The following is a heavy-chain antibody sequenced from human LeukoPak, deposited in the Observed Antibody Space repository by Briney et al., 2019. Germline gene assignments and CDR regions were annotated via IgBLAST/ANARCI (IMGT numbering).Heavy chain of an antibody. CDR1: GFTVSSNY. Sequence: GSLRLSCAASGFTVSSNYMSWVRQAPGKGLEWVSVIYSGGSTYYADSVKGRFTISRDNSKNTLYLQMNSLRAEDTAVYYCARILEVYYDSSGYYENWFDPWGQGTLVTVSS. CDR3: ARILEVYYDSSGYYENWFDP. J-gene: IGHJ5*02. V-gene: IGHV3-53*01. CDR2: IYSGGST. D-gene: IGHD3-22*01.